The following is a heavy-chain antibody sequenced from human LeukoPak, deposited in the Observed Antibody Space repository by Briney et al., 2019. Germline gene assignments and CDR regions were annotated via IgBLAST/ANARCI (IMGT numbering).Heavy chain of an antibody. J-gene: IGHJ4*02. CDR3: ARSFPGTMGGFDY. D-gene: IGHD1-7*01. CDR1: GYTFSNYG. Sequence: ASVKVSCKTSGYTFSNYGLNWVRQAPGQGLEWMAWISTYTGNTNYPQKFQGRVTLTTDTSTSTVYMELGTLRSDDTAVYFCARSFPGTMGGFDYWGQGTLVTVSS. V-gene: IGHV1-18*01. CDR2: ISTYTGNT.